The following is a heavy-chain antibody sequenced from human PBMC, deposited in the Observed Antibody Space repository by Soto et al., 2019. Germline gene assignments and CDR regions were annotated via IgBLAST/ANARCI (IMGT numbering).Heavy chain of an antibody. Sequence: QVQLVESGGGVVQPGRSLRLSCAASGFTFSSYAMHWVRQAPGKGLEWVAVISYDGSNKYYADSVKGRFTISRDNSKNTLYLQMNSLRAEDTAVYYCARDGDTAMVPSCDYWGQGTLVTVSS. CDR2: ISYDGSNK. V-gene: IGHV3-30-3*01. CDR3: ARDGDTAMVPSCDY. J-gene: IGHJ4*02. CDR1: GFTFSSYA. D-gene: IGHD5-18*01.